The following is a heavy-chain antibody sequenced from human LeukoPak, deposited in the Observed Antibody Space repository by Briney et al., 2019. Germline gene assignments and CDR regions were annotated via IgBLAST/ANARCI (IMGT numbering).Heavy chain of an antibody. CDR2: INHSGST. V-gene: IGHV4-34*01. CDR1: GGSFSGYY. J-gene: IGHJ5*02. Sequence: PSETLSLTCAVYGGSFSGYYWSWIRQPPGKGLEWIGEINHSGSTNYNPFLKSRVTISVDTSKNQFSLKLSSVTAADTAVYYCARSSSWSPKPKWLDPWGQGTLVTVSS. D-gene: IGHD6-13*01. CDR3: ARSSSWSPKPKWLDP.